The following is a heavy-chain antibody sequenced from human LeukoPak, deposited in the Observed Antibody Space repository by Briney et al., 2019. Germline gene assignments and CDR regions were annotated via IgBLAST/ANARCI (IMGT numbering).Heavy chain of an antibody. Sequence: SVRVSCKASGYTLTSYYMHWVRQAPGQGLEWMAMINPSGGSTTYAQKFQGRVTMTRDTSTSTVYMELSSLRSDDTAVYYCARATAAGRRLDYWGQGTLVTVSS. CDR2: INPSGGST. V-gene: IGHV1-46*01. D-gene: IGHD6-13*01. J-gene: IGHJ4*02. CDR3: ARATAAGRRLDY. CDR1: GYTLTSYY.